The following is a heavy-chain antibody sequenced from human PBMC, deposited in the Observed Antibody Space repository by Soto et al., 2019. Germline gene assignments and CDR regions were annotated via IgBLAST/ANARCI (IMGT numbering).Heavy chain of an antibody. CDR3: ARVWGRMIDY. Sequence: SETLSLTCTVSGGSISSYYWSWIRQPPGKGLEWIGYIYYSGSTNYNPSLKSRVTISVDTSKNQFSLKLSSVTAADTAVYYCARVWGRMIDYWGQGTLVTVSS. J-gene: IGHJ4*02. CDR2: IYYSGST. D-gene: IGHD7-27*01. CDR1: GGSISSYY. V-gene: IGHV4-59*01.